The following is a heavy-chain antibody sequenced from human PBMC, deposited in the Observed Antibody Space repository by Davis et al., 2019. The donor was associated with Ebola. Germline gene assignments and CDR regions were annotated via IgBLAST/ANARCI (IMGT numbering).Heavy chain of an antibody. V-gene: IGHV1-2*04. Sequence: ASLKVSSMAPLYSSTVSFLHWVRHPPAPWLDWLGWINPTRGGTNYAQKFQGWVTITRDTSISTAYMELSRLGSDDTAVYYCTSDRPSYGDYGIYYYGMDVWGQGTTVTVSS. CDR2: INPTRGGT. D-gene: IGHD4-17*01. CDR3: TSDRPSYGDYGIYYYGMDV. J-gene: IGHJ6*02. CDR1: LYSSTVSF.